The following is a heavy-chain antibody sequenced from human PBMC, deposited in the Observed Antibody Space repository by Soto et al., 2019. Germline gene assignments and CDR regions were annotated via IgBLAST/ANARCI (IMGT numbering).Heavy chain of an antibody. V-gene: IGHV3-23*01. CDR1: GFTFKESA. J-gene: IGHJ4*02. CDR3: AKGGSSSPRIVDY. Sequence: GGSLRLSCAASGFTFKESAMNWVRQAPGKGLEWVASISGSGGSTYYADSVKGRFTISRDNSKNTLYLQMNSLRAEDTAVYYCAKGGSSSPRIVDYWGQGILVTVSS. D-gene: IGHD6-13*01. CDR2: ISGSGGST.